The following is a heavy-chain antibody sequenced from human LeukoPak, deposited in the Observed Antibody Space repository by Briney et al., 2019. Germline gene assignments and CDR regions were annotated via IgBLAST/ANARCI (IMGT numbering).Heavy chain of an antibody. CDR3: ALRYFDRDY. Sequence: PSETLSLTCTVSGGSISSYYWSWIRQPPGKGLEWIGYIYYSGSTYYNPSLKSRVTISVDTSKNQFSLKLSSVTAADTAVYYCALRYFDRDYWGQGTLVTVSS. V-gene: IGHV4-59*04. D-gene: IGHD3-9*01. CDR2: IYYSGST. CDR1: GGSISSYY. J-gene: IGHJ4*02.